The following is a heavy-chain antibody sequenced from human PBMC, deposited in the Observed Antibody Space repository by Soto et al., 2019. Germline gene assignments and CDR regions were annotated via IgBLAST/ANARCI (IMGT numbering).Heavy chain of an antibody. CDR3: ARDGSEHTKGWRAFDI. J-gene: IGHJ3*02. CDR2: IYYSGST. D-gene: IGHD2-15*01. V-gene: IGHV4-59*01. CDR1: YGYIISYY. Sequence: PSETLSLTWTVSYGYIISYYCSCILQPPGKGLEWIGYIYYSGSTNYNPSLKSRVTISVDTSKNQFSLKLSSVTAADTAVYYCARDGSEHTKGWRAFDIWGQGTMVTVSS.